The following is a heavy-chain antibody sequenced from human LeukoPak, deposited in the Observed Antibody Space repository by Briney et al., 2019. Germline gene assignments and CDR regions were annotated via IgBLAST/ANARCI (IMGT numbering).Heavy chain of an antibody. D-gene: IGHD6-13*01. CDR2: ISGSGGST. CDR3: AKGGYSSSWYGPDY. J-gene: IGHJ4*02. Sequence: GGSLRLSRAVSGFILSTYAMSWVRQAPGKGLEWVSSISGSGGSTYYADSVKGRFTISRDSSKNTLYLEMNSLRAEDTAIYYCAKGGYSSSWYGPDYWGQGTLVTVSS. V-gene: IGHV3-23*01. CDR1: GFILSTYA.